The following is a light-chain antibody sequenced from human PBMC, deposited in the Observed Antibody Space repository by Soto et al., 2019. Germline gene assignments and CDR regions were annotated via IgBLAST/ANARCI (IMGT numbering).Light chain of an antibody. V-gene: IGLV1-40*01. Sequence: QSVLTQPPSVSGAPGQRVTISCTGSSSNIGAGYDVHWYQQLPGTAPKLLIYGNSNRPSGVPDRFSGSKSGTSASQAITGLQAEDEADYYCQSHDSSLSGYVFGTGTKLTVL. J-gene: IGLJ1*01. CDR1: SSNIGAGYD. CDR2: GNS. CDR3: QSHDSSLSGYV.